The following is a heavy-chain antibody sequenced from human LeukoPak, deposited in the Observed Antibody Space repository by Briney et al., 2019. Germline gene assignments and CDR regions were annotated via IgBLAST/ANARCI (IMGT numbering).Heavy chain of an antibody. CDR2: ISGSGGST. CDR3: AKEGLRDSNYYYYYMDV. CDR1: GFTFSSYA. V-gene: IGHV3-23*01. J-gene: IGHJ6*03. D-gene: IGHD3-10*01. Sequence: GGSLRLSCAASGFTFSSYAMSWVRQAPGKGLEWVSAISGSGGSTYYADSVKGRLTISRDNSKNTLYLQMNSLRAEDTAVYYCAKEGLRDSNYYYYYMDVWGKGTTVTVSS.